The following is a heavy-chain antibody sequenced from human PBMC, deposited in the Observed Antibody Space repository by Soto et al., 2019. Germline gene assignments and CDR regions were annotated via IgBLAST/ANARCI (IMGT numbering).Heavy chain of an antibody. V-gene: IGHV3-33*01. Sequence: GGSLRLSCAASGFTFSSYGMDWVRQAPGKGLEWVAVIWYDGSNKYYADSVKGRFTISRDNSKNTLYLQMNSLRAEDTAVYYCARVSFCSGGSCYSEHFYYGMDVWGQGTTVTVSS. J-gene: IGHJ6*02. CDR1: GFTFSSYG. CDR3: ARVSFCSGGSCYSEHFYYGMDV. CDR2: IWYDGSNK. D-gene: IGHD2-15*01.